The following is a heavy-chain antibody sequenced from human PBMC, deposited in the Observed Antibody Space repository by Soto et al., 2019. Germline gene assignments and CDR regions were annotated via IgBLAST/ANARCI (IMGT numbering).Heavy chain of an antibody. D-gene: IGHD6-13*01. Sequence: SVKVSCKASGGTFSSYRINWVRQAPGQGLEWMGGIVPIYRTADSAQEFQGRVTITADESARTAYMELRSLKARDTAVYYCVRDSGAKLSSSWGQGTLVTVSS. CDR1: GGTFSSYR. CDR3: VRDSGAKLSSS. CDR2: IVPIYRTA. V-gene: IGHV1-69*13. J-gene: IGHJ4*02.